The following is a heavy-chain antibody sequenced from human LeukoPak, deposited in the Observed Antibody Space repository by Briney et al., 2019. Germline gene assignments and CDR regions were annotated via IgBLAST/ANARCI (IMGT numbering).Heavy chain of an antibody. CDR1: GFTVSSNY. V-gene: IGHV3-53*01. Sequence: GGSLRLSCAASGFTVSSNYMSWVRQAPGKGLEWVSVIYSGGNTYYADSVKGRFTISRDNSKNAVYLQMNSLRAEDTAVYYCARAAYNYGQYYFDNWGQGTLVTVSS. J-gene: IGHJ4*02. CDR3: ARAAYNYGQYYFDN. D-gene: IGHD5-18*01. CDR2: IYSGGNT.